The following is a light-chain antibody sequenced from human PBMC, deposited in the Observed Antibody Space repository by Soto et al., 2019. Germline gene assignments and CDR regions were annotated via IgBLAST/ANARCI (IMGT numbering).Light chain of an antibody. CDR3: AAWDDSLNGLVV. Sequence: QLVLTQPPSASGTPGQRVTISCSGSNSNIGSNTVNWYQHLPGTAPKLLIFSDNQRPSGVPDRFSGSKSGTSASLAISGLQSEDEADYYCAAWDDSLNGLVVFGGGTQLTVL. V-gene: IGLV1-44*01. CDR2: SDN. CDR1: NSNIGSNT. J-gene: IGLJ2*01.